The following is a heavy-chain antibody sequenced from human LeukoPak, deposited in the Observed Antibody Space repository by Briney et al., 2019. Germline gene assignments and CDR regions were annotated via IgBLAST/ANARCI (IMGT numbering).Heavy chain of an antibody. CDR3: ARGGGSSFAGDY. J-gene: IGHJ4*02. D-gene: IGHD6-13*01. CDR1: GYTFTSYD. Sequence: ASVKVSCKASGYTFTSYDINWVRQATGQGLEWMGWMNPNSGNTGYAQKFQGRITMTRNTSITTAYMELSSLISEDTAVYYCARGGGSSFAGDYWGQGTLVTVSS. CDR2: MNPNSGNT. V-gene: IGHV1-8*01.